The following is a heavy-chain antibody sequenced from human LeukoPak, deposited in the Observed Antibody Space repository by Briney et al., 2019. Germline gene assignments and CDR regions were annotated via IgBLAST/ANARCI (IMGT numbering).Heavy chain of an antibody. V-gene: IGHV4-4*07. CDR1: GGSINTYY. CDR3: ARLSRVAGMDY. J-gene: IGHJ4*02. Sequence: SETLSLTCTVSGGSINTYYWSWIRQPAGKGLEWIGRIYTSGSTNYNPSLKSRVTMSVDTSKNQFSLKLSSVTAADTAVYYCARLSRVAGMDYWGQGTLVTVSS. CDR2: IYTSGST. D-gene: IGHD6-19*01.